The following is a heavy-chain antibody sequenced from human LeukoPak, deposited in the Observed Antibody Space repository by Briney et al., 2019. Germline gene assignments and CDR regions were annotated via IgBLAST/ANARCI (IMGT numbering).Heavy chain of an antibody. Sequence: GGSLRHSCAASGFTVSSNYMSWVRQAPGKGLEWVSVIYSGGSTYYADSVKGRFTISRDNSKNTLYLQMNSLRAEDTAVYYCATSGWYQGIDYWGQGTLVTVSS. CDR1: GFTVSSNY. V-gene: IGHV3-53*01. CDR3: ATSGWYQGIDY. CDR2: IYSGGST. D-gene: IGHD6-19*01. J-gene: IGHJ4*02.